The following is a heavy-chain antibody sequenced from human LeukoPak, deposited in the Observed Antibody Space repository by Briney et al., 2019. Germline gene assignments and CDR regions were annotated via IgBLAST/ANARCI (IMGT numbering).Heavy chain of an antibody. D-gene: IGHD2-2*01. Sequence: SETLSLTCAVYGGSFSDYYWCWIRQPPGKGLEWIGEINHSGSTNYNPSLKSRVTISVDTSKNQFSLKLSSVTAADTAVYYCAGNCSSTSCYVRGFDPWGQGTLVTVSS. CDR3: AGNCSSTSCYVRGFDP. V-gene: IGHV4-34*01. CDR2: INHSGST. CDR1: GGSFSDYY. J-gene: IGHJ5*02.